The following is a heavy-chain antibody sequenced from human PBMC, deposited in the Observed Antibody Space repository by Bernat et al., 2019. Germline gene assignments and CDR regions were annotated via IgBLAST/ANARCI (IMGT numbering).Heavy chain of an antibody. CDR1: GYSFTSYW. J-gene: IGHJ5*02. D-gene: IGHD3-3*01. Sequence: EVQLVQSGAEVKKPGESLRISCKGSGYSFTSYWISWVRQMPGKGLEWMGRIDPSDSYTNYSPSFQGHVTISADKSISTAYLQWSSLKASDTAMYYCARAYDFWSGYYGVNWFDPWGKGTLVTVSS. CDR3: ARAYDFWSGYYGVNWFDP. V-gene: IGHV5-10-1*03. CDR2: IDPSDSYT.